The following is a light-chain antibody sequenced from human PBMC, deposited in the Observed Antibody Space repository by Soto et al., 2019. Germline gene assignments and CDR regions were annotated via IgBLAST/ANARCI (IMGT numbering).Light chain of an antibody. Sequence: DIQMTQSPTSLSAPVGDRVTITCRASQAIRNFVAWYQQKPGKAPKLLIYAASTLQSGVPSRFSGSGSGTDFTLTINSLQPEDVATYSCQKYSSVPVFGPGTKVEIK. CDR3: QKYSSVPV. CDR1: QAIRNF. V-gene: IGKV1-27*01. CDR2: AAS. J-gene: IGKJ3*01.